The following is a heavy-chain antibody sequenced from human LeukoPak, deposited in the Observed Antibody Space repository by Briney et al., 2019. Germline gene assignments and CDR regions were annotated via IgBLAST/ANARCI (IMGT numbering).Heavy chain of an antibody. D-gene: IGHD6-13*01. J-gene: IGHJ4*02. CDR3: ARDEGYQLFPLHY. CDR2: INPISGGT. CDR1: GYTFTGYY. Sequence: GASVKVSCKASGYTFTGYYMHWVRQAPGQGLEWMGWINPISGGTNYAQKFQGRVTMTRDTSISTAYMELSRLRSDDTAVYYCARDEGYQLFPLHYWGQGTLVTVSS. V-gene: IGHV1-2*02.